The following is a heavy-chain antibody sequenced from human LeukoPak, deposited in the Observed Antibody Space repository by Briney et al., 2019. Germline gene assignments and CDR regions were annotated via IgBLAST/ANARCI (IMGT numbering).Heavy chain of an antibody. CDR1: GGSISSSSYY. Sequence: SETLSLTCTVSGGSISSSSYYWGWIGQPPGKGLEWIGSIYSSGSTYYNPSLKSRVTISVDTSKNQFSLKLSSVTAADTAVYYCASSRLRFLEWLSPDDAFDIWGQGTMVTVSS. D-gene: IGHD3-3*01. J-gene: IGHJ3*02. V-gene: IGHV4-39*01. CDR3: ASSRLRFLEWLSPDDAFDI. CDR2: IYSSGST.